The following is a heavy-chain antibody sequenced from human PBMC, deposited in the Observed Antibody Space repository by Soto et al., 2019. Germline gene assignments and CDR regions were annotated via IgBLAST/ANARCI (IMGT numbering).Heavy chain of an antibody. CDR2: VSPKSGNT. CDR3: ARGRTVSSIGPLLV. CDR1: GYNFFDYG. Sequence: QIQLVQSGAEVKKPGASVKVSCKASGYNFFDYGVSWVRQAPGQGLEWMGWVSPKSGNTDYARKVQSRVTMSTDTSPRTDYMELRGLRSDDTAVYYCARGRTVSSIGPLLVWGQGTLVSVSS. V-gene: IGHV1-18*01. D-gene: IGHD1-1*01. J-gene: IGHJ1*01.